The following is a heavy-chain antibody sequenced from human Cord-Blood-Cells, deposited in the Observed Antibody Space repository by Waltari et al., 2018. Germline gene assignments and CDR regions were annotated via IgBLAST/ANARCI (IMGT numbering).Heavy chain of an antibody. Sequence: EVQLVQSGAEEKKPGATVTLTCKVSGYTFTDYYMPWVPQAPGKGLEWMGLVDPEDGETIYAEKFQGRVTITADTSTDTAYMELSSLRSEDTAVYYCARVNDYGDYDFDYWGQGTLVTVSS. CDR2: VDPEDGET. D-gene: IGHD4-17*01. CDR1: GYTFTDYY. CDR3: ARVNDYGDYDFDY. J-gene: IGHJ4*02. V-gene: IGHV1-69-2*01.